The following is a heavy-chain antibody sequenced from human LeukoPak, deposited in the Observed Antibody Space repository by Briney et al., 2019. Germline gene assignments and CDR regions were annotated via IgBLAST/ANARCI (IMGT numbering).Heavy chain of an antibody. CDR3: ARSKGRMGSGWSRNAFDI. CDR2: IYYSGST. Sequence: SQTLSLTCTVSGGSISSGDYYWSWIRQPPGKGLEWIGYIYYSGSTYYNPSLKSRVTISVDTSKNRFSLKLSSVTAADTAVYYCARSKGRMGSGWSRNAFDIWGQGTMVTVSS. J-gene: IGHJ3*02. D-gene: IGHD6-19*01. CDR1: GGSISSGDYY. V-gene: IGHV4-30-4*08.